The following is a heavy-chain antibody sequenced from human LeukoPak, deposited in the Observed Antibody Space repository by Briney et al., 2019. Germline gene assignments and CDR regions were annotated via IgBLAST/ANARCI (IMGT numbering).Heavy chain of an antibody. CDR1: GGSIASDNYF. J-gene: IGHJ3*02. CDR3: AREVNEPASADAFDI. CDR2: IFYSGTT. D-gene: IGHD2-2*01. V-gene: IGHV4-31*03. Sequence: SQTLSLTCTVSGGSIASDNYFWSWIRQHPEKGLEWVGYIFYSGTTYYNPSLKSRVTISVDTSKNQFSLKLNSVIAADTAVYYCAREVNEPASADAFDIWGQGTMVTVSS.